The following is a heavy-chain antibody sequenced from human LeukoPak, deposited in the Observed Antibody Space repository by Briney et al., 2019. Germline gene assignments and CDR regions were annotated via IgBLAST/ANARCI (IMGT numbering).Heavy chain of an antibody. D-gene: IGHD2-21*02. V-gene: IGHV3-23*01. CDR1: GFTFSSYA. Sequence: GGSLRLSCAASGFTFSSYAMSWVRQAPGKGLEWVSAISGSGGSTYYADSVKGRFTISRDNSKNTLYLQMNSLRAEDTAVYYCARAGEAYCGGDCYSDAFDIWGQGTMVTVSS. CDR2: ISGSGGST. J-gene: IGHJ3*02. CDR3: ARAGEAYCGGDCYSDAFDI.